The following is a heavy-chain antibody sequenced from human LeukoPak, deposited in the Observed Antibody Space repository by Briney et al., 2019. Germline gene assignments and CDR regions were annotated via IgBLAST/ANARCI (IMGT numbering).Heavy chain of an antibody. Sequence: GESLKISCKGSGYSFTSYWIGWVRQMPGKGLEWMGIIYPGDSDTRYSPSFQGQVTISADKFISTAYLQWSSLKASDTAMYYCARELGIAVAGPRNELDYWGQGTLVTVSS. D-gene: IGHD6-19*01. CDR1: GYSFTSYW. CDR2: IYPGDSDT. V-gene: IGHV5-51*01. CDR3: ARELGIAVAGPRNELDY. J-gene: IGHJ4*02.